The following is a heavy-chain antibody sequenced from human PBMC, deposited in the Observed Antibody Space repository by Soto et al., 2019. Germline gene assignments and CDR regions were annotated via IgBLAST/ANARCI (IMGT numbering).Heavy chain of an antibody. CDR2: IIPIFGTA. D-gene: IGHD3-22*01. J-gene: IGHJ4*02. Sequence: EASVKVSCKASGGTFISYAISWVRQAPGQGLEWMGGIIPIFGTANYAQKFQGRVTITADESTSTAYMELSSLRSEDTAVYYCARGMYYYDSSGQWGQGNLVTASS. V-gene: IGHV1-69*13. CDR3: ARGMYYYDSSGQ. CDR1: GGTFISYA.